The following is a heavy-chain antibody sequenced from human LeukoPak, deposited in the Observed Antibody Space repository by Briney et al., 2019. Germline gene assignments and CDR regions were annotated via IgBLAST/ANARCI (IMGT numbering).Heavy chain of an antibody. Sequence: KSSETLSLTCTVSGGSISSSSYYWGWIRQPPGKGLEWIGSIYYSGSTYYNPSLKSRVTISVDTSKNQFSLKLSSVTAADTAVYYCAREYIVVVPAAIRTNWFDPWGQGTLVTVSS. CDR3: AREYIVVVPAAIRTNWFDP. D-gene: IGHD2-2*01. CDR2: IYYSGST. CDR1: GGSISSSSYY. V-gene: IGHV4-39*07. J-gene: IGHJ5*02.